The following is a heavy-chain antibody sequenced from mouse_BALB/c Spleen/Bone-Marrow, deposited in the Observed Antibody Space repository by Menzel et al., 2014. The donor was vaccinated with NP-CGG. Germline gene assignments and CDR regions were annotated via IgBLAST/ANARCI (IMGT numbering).Heavy chain of an antibody. CDR2: IYPSDSYT. V-gene: IGHV1-69*02. CDR1: GYTFTSYW. Sequence: SGAELVRPGASVKLSCKASGYTFTSYWINWVKQRPGQGLEWIGNIYPSDSYTNYNQKFKDKATLTVDKSSSTAYMQLSIPTSEDSAVYYCTRSGYGSSSLDYWGQGTTLTVSS. D-gene: IGHD1-1*01. J-gene: IGHJ2*01. CDR3: TRSGYGSSSLDY.